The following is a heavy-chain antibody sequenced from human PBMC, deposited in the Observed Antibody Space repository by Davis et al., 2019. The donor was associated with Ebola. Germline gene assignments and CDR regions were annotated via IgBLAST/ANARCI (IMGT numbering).Heavy chain of an antibody. CDR2: INAGNGNT. V-gene: IGHV1-3*01. Sequence: ASVKVSCKASGYTFTSYAMHWVRQAPGQRLEWMGWINAGNGNTKYSQKFQGRVTITRDTSASTAYMELSSLRAEDTAVYYCARNEFSSSWDYYGMDVWGQGTTVTVSS. CDR1: GYTFTSYA. CDR3: ARNEFSSSWDYYGMDV. D-gene: IGHD6-6*01. J-gene: IGHJ6*02.